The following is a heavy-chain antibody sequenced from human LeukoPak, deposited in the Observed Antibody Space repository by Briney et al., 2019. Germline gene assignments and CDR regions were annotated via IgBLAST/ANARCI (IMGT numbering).Heavy chain of an antibody. Sequence: GASVKVSCKASGYTFTSYYMHWVRQAPGQGLEWMGIINPSGGSTSYAQKFQGRVTMTRDMSTSTVYMELSSLRSEDTAVYYCARDRVAARQSRGFRCLDPWGQGTLVTVSS. CDR3: ARDRVAARQSRGFRCLDP. V-gene: IGHV1-46*01. CDR2: INPSGGST. J-gene: IGHJ5*02. CDR1: GYTFTSYY. D-gene: IGHD6-6*01.